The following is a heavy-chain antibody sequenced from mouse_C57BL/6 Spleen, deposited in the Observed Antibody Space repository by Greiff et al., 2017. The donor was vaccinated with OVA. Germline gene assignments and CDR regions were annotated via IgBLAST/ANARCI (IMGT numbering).Heavy chain of an antibody. Sequence: EVKLMESGGGLVKPGGSLKLSCAASGFTFSDYGMHWVRQAPEKGLEWVAYISSGSSTIYYADTVKGRFTISRDNAKNTLFLQMTSLRSEDTAMYYCARDLDDYYFDYWGQGTTLTVSS. CDR1: GFTFSDYG. CDR3: ARDLDDYYFDY. V-gene: IGHV5-17*01. CDR2: ISSGSSTI. J-gene: IGHJ2*01. D-gene: IGHD2-4*01.